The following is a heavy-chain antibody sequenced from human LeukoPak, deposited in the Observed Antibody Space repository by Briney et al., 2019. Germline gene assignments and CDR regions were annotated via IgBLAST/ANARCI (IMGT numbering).Heavy chain of an antibody. CDR3: ARGGIQVSGIDEFDY. CDR2: ISIRGDT. V-gene: IGHV3-13*01. CDR1: GFTFIDYD. Sequence: GGSLRLSCAASGFTFIDYDMHWVRQVIGKGLAWVSAISIRGDTHYSGSVKGRFTISRENSESSLYLQMNSLRAGDTAVYYCARGGIQVSGIDEFDYWGQGTLVTVSS. D-gene: IGHD6-19*01. J-gene: IGHJ4*02.